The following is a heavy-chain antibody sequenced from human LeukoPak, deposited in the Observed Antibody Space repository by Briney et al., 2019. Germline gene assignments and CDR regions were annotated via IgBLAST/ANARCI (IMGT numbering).Heavy chain of an antibody. J-gene: IGHJ4*02. V-gene: IGHV3-33*01. Sequence: GGSLRLSCAASGFTFSSYGMHWVRQAPGKGLEWVAVIWYDGSNKYYADSVKGRFTISRDNSKNTLYLQMNSLRAEDTAVYYCARDPTDSSGYLFDYWGQGTLVTVSP. CDR3: ARDPTDSSGYLFDY. CDR2: IWYDGSNK. CDR1: GFTFSSYG. D-gene: IGHD3-22*01.